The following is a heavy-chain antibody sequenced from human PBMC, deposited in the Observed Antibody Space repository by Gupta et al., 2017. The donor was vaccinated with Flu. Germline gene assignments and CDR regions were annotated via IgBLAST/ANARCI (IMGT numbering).Heavy chain of an antibody. CDR1: GFTFSRYW. V-gene: IGHV3-7*01. Sequence: EVQLVESGGGLVQPGGSLRLSCAASGFTFSRYWMTWVGQAQGKGLEWVANIKEDGTEENYVDSVKGRFTISRDNAIHSLYLQMHSLRVDDTAVYYCTRDDTSSRPDYWGQGTLVTVSS. CDR3: TRDDTSSRPDY. CDR2: IKEDGTEE. J-gene: IGHJ4*02.